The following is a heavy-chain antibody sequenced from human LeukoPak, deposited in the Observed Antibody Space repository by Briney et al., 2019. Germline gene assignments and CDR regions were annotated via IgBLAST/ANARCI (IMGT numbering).Heavy chain of an antibody. D-gene: IGHD2-21*01. J-gene: IGHJ4*02. CDR2: ISAHNGNT. CDR1: GYSFTSYG. CDR3: ARGLAHFDY. V-gene: IGHV1-18*01. Sequence: ASVKVSCKASGYSFTSYGITWVRQTPGQGLEWMGWISAHNGNTNSAQKVQGRVTMTTDTSTSTAYMELRSLRSDDTAVYYCARGLAHFDYWGQGTVVTVSS.